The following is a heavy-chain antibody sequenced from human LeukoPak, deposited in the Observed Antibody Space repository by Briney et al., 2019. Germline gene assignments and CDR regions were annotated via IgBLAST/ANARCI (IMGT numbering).Heavy chain of an antibody. J-gene: IGHJ4*02. CDR2: ISSSSSYT. D-gene: IGHD3-22*01. CDR3: ARDYHDSSGYYYDYFDY. CDR1: GFTFSDYY. V-gene: IGHV3-11*06. Sequence: PGGSLRLSCAASGFTFSDYYMSWIRQAPGKGLEWVSYISSSSSYTNYADSVKGRFTISRDNAKNSLYLQMNSLRAEDTAVYYCARDYHDSSGYYYDYFDYWGQGTLVTVSS.